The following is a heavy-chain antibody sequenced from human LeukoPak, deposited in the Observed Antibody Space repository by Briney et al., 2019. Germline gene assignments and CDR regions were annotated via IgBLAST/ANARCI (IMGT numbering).Heavy chain of an antibody. V-gene: IGHV1-18*01. D-gene: IGHD3-22*01. CDR3: ARDWDSRGAFDI. J-gene: IGHJ3*02. CDR2: ISAYNGNT. CDR1: GYTFTSYG. Sequence: GASVKVSCKASGYTFTSYGISWVRQAPGQGLEWMGWISAYNGNTNYAQKLQGRVTMTTDTSTSTAYVELRSLRSDDTAVYYCARDWDSRGAFDIWGQGTMVTVSS.